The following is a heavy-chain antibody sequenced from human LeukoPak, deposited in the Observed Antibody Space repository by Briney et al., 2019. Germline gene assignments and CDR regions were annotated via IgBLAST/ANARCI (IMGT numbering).Heavy chain of an antibody. J-gene: IGHJ6*03. Sequence: SETLSLTCTVSGYSISSGYYWGWIRQPPGKGLEWIGSIYHSGSTYYNPSLKSRVTISVDTSKNQFSLKLSSVTAADTAVYYSIRGRYYYYYMDVWGKGTTVTISS. CDR3: IRGRYYYYYMDV. D-gene: IGHD4-17*01. CDR2: IYHSGST. V-gene: IGHV4-38-2*02. CDR1: GYSISSGYY.